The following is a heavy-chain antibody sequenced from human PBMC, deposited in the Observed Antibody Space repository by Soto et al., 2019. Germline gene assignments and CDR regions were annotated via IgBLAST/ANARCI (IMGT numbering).Heavy chain of an antibody. CDR3: ARSSTIFGVVNYGMDV. V-gene: IGHV3-13*01. J-gene: IGHJ6*02. D-gene: IGHD3-3*01. Sequence: GGSLRLSCAASGFTFSSYDMHWVRQATGKGLEWVSAIGTAGDTYYPGSVKGRFTISRENAKNSLYLQMNSLRAGDTAVYYCARSSTIFGVVNYGMDVWGQGTTVTVSS. CDR1: GFTFSSYD. CDR2: IGTAGDT.